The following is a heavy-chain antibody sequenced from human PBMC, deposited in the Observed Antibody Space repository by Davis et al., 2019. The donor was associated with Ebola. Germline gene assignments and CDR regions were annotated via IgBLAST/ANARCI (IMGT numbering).Heavy chain of an antibody. Sequence: ASVKVSCKASGYTFTGYYMHWVRQAPGQGLEWMGRINPNSGGTNYAQKFQGRVTMTTDTSTSTAYMELRSLRSDDTAVYYCARSGRKAEKVTFDPWGQGTLVTVSS. D-gene: IGHD6-13*01. J-gene: IGHJ5*02. V-gene: IGHV1-2*06. CDR2: INPNSGGT. CDR3: ARSGRKAEKVTFDP. CDR1: GYTFTGYY.